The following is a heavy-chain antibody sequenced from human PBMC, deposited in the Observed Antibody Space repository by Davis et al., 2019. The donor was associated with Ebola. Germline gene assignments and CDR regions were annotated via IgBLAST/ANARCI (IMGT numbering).Heavy chain of an antibody. CDR2: MRLLESEI. Sequence: PGGSLRLSCVASGHGFTFSAYGMHWVRQAPGKGLEWVAFMRLLESEIYYADTVKGRFTVSRDNSKNTLYLQMNNLRAEDTAVYYCAKDYINNWSNYFDSWGQGTLVTVSS. V-gene: IGHV3-30*02. CDR1: GHGFTFSAYG. CDR3: AKDYINNWSNYFDS. D-gene: IGHD1-1*01. J-gene: IGHJ4*01.